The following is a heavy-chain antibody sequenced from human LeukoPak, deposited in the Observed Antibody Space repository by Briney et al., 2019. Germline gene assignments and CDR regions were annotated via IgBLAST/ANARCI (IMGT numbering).Heavy chain of an antibody. V-gene: IGHV3-49*04. CDR2: IRSKTYGGTT. D-gene: IGHD1-14*01. J-gene: IGHJ6*04. CDR1: GFTFGDHA. CDR3: IRGPKQKGLYKGRAV. Sequence: GGSLRLSCPASGFTFGDHAISWVRQAPGKGLEWVGFIRSKTYGGTTEYAASVKGRFTISRDDSKSIAYLQMNSLKTEGTAVYFGIRGPKQKGLYKGRAVGAKGPTSPSP.